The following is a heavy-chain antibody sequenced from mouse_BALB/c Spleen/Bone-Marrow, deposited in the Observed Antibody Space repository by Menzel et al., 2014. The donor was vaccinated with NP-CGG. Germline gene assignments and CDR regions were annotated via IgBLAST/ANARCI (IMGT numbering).Heavy chain of an antibody. V-gene: IGHV1-4*01. J-gene: IGHJ3*01. Sequence: QVQLQQPGAELARPGASVKMSCKASGYTFTCYTMYWVKQRPGQGLEWIGYINPNSDYTNYNQKFKDKATLTADKSSSTAYMQLSSLTSEDSAVYYCAREVYGSWFAYWGQGTLVTVSA. CDR1: GYTFTCYT. CDR2: INPNSDYT. D-gene: IGHD2-2*01. CDR3: AREVYGSWFAY.